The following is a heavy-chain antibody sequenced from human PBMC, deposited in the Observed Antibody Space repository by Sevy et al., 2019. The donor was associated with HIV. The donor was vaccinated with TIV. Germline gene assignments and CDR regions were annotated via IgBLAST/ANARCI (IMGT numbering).Heavy chain of an antibody. V-gene: IGHV3-66*01. Sequence: GGSLRLSCAASGFTVNSNYMTWVLQAPGKGLEGVSVIHSDDTTYHADSVKDRFTISRDNFKNTLYLHMSSLRAEDTAVYYCARANSGYGYALNDWGQGTLVTVSS. D-gene: IGHD5-18*01. CDR1: GFTVNSNY. J-gene: IGHJ4*02. CDR3: ARANSGYGYALND. CDR2: IHSDDTT.